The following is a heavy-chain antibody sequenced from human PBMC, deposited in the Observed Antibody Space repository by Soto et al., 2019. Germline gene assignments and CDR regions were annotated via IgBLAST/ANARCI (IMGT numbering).Heavy chain of an antibody. CDR1: GYTFTSYG. CDR3: AXGDYYGSGSYYLGPFDP. V-gene: IGHV1-18*01. CDR2: ISAYNGNT. D-gene: IGHD3-10*01. J-gene: IGHJ5*02. Sequence: RASVKVSCKASGYTFTSYGISWVRQAPGQGLEWMGWISAYNGNTNYAQKLQGRVTMTTDTSTSTAYMELRSLRSDDTAVYYCAXGDYYGSGSYYLGPFDPWGQGTLVTVSS.